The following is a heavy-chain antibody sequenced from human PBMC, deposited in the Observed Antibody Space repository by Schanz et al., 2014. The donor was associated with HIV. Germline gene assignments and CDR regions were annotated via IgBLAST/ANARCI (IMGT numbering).Heavy chain of an antibody. CDR2: ISGNGGST. Sequence: EVQLLESGGGLVQPGGSLRLSCAASTFTFNNYDMGWVRQAPGKGLEWVSGISGNGGSTYHADSVKGRFTISRDNSKNTLYLQMNSLRADDTAVYYCARILDYYDSSGFDYWGQGTLVVVSS. V-gene: IGHV3-23*01. CDR1: TFTFNNYD. CDR3: ARILDYYDSSGFDY. J-gene: IGHJ4*02. D-gene: IGHD3-22*01.